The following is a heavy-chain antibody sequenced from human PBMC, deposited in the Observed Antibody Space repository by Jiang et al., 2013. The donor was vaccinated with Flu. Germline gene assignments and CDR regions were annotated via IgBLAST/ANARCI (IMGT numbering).Heavy chain of an antibody. V-gene: IGHV1-24*01. D-gene: IGHD2-2*01. CDR1: GYTLTELS. CDR3: ATFYGVVPAAMHHWFDP. Sequence: GAEVKKPGASVKVSCKVSGYTLTELSMHWVRQAPGKGLEWMGGFDPEDGETIYAQKFQGRVTMTEDTSTDTAYMELSSLRSEDTAVYYCATFYGVVPAAMHHWFDPWGQGTLVTVSS. CDR2: FDPEDGET. J-gene: IGHJ5*02.